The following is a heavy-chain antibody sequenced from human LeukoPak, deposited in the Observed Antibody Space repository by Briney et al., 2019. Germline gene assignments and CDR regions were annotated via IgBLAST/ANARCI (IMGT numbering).Heavy chain of an antibody. CDR2: IWYDGSNK. CDR3: ARDIASVRFDY. D-gene: IGHD2-21*01. V-gene: IGHV3-33*01. Sequence: GGSLRLSRAASGFTFRNHGMHWVRQAPGKGLEWVAVIWYDGSNKYYADSVKGRFTISRDNSKNTVNLQMDSLRAEDTAVYYWARDIASVRFDYWGQGTLVSVSS. CDR1: GFTFRNHG. J-gene: IGHJ4*02.